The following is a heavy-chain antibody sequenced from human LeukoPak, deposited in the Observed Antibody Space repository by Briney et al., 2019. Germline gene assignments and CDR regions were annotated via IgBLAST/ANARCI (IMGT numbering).Heavy chain of an antibody. CDR3: ARSTLRYFGWSPFDF. D-gene: IGHD3-9*01. Sequence: SETLSLTCTVSGGSISSKSYYWGWIRQPPGKGLEWIGYIYYSGSTYYNPSLKSRVTISVDTSKNQFSLKLSSVTAADTAVYYWARSTLRYFGWSPFDFWGQGTLGTVSS. J-gene: IGHJ4*02. CDR1: GGSISSKSYY. CDR2: IYYSGST. V-gene: IGHV4-30-4*08.